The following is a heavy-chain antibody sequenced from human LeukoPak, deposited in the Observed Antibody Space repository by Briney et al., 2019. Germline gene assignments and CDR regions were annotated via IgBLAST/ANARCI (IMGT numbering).Heavy chain of an antibody. Sequence: GRSLRLSCAASGFTFSSYAMHWVRQAPGKGLEWVAVISYDGSNKYYADSVKGRFTISRDNSKNTLYLQMNSLRAEDTAVYYCAREVGSSSYRWNFDYWGQGTLVTVSS. CDR2: ISYDGSNK. CDR1: GFTFSSYA. V-gene: IGHV3-30-3*01. CDR3: AREVGSSSYRWNFDY. J-gene: IGHJ4*02. D-gene: IGHD6-6*01.